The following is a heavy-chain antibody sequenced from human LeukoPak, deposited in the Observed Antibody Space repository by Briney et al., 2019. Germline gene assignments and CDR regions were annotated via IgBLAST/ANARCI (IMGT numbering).Heavy chain of an antibody. V-gene: IGHV1-2*02. CDR2: INPNSGGT. Sequence: ASVKVSCKASGYTFTGYYMHWVRQAPGQGLEWMGWINPNSGGTNYAQKFQGRVTMTRDTSISTAYMELSRLRSDDTAVYYSARDIPEGATTDYWGQGTLVTVSS. CDR1: GYTFTGYY. D-gene: IGHD1-26*01. CDR3: ARDIPEGATTDY. J-gene: IGHJ4*02.